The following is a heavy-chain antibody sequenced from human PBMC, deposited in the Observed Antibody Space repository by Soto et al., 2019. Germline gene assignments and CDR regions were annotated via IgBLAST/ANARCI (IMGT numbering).Heavy chain of an antibody. CDR2: VNWGGDTT. CDR3: AKGATVTTHYQYYGIDV. D-gene: IGHD4-17*01. V-gene: IGHV3-43D*04. CDR1: GFTFDDFA. Sequence: GGSLRLSCAASGFTFDDFAMCWVRQVPGKGLEWISLVNWGGDTTFYAESVKGRFIISRDNSKNSVYLQMNSLRSEDSAVYYCAKGATVTTHYQYYGIDVWGQGTTVTVSS. J-gene: IGHJ6*02.